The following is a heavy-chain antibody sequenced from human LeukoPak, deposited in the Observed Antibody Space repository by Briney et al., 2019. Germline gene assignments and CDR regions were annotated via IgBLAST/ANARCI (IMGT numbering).Heavy chain of an antibody. D-gene: IGHD6-13*01. CDR2: IYYNGRT. V-gene: IGHV4-39*07. J-gene: IGHJ4*02. Sequence: SETLSLTCTVSGGSISSTSYYWAWIRQPPGKGLEWIGAIYYNGRTFYNPSLESRVTISVDTSKNQFSLKLSSVTAADTAVYYCARAPGVVPAEVNAGYSSSWYGAYFDYWGQGTLVTVSS. CDR3: ARAPGVVPAEVNAGYSSSWYGAYFDY. CDR1: GGSISSTSYY.